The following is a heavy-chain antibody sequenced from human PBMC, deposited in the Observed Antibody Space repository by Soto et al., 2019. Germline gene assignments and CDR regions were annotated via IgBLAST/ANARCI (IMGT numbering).Heavy chain of an antibody. V-gene: IGHV4-4*07. CDR1: GGSISGYY. Sequence: SETLSLTCTVSGGSISGYYWSWIRQPAGKGLEWIGRIYTSGSTNYNPSLKSRVTMSVDTSKNQFSLKLSSVTAADTAVYYCARDTSGWYDYYYGMDVWGQGTTVTVSS. CDR3: ARDTSGWYDYYYGMDV. CDR2: IYTSGST. J-gene: IGHJ6*02. D-gene: IGHD6-19*01.